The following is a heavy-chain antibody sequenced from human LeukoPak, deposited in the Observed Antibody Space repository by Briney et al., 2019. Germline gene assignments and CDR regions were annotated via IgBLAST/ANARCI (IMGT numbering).Heavy chain of an antibody. CDR1: GYSISSGYY. Sequence: SETLSLICTVSGYSISSGYYWGWIRQPPGKGLEWIGSIYHSGSTYYNPSLKSRVTISVDTSKNQFSLKLSSVTAADTAVYYCARQEGGSYGYWGQGTLATVSS. CDR2: IYHSGST. J-gene: IGHJ4*02. D-gene: IGHD1-26*01. V-gene: IGHV4-38-2*02. CDR3: ARQEGGSYGY.